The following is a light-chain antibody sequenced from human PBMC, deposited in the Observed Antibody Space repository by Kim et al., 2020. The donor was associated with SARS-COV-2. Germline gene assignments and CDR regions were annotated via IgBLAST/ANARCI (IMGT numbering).Light chain of an antibody. V-gene: IGLV1-40*01. CDR2: DNN. J-gene: IGLJ2*01. CDR1: ISNSGAGYQ. Sequence: RVTTACAGGISNSGAGYQVHWYQQLPGTAPKLLIYDNNNRPSGVPDRFSGSKSGTSASLAITGLQAEDEADYYCQSYDSSLSDSVFGGGTQLTVL. CDR3: QSYDSSLSDSV.